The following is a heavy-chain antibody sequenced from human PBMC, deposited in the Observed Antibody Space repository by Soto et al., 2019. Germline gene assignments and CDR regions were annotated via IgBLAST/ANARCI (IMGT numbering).Heavy chain of an antibody. V-gene: IGHV1-18*04. J-gene: IGHJ4*02. CDR3: AGDLDGSGSYYTDY. D-gene: IGHD3-10*01. Sequence: ASVRVSFKASGCTFTSCVINWVRQARGQGLEWMGWISAYNGNTKYAQNLQGRVTMTTDASTSTAYMEMRRLRSDDTAVYYCAGDLDGSGSYYTDYWGPGTLVTVSS. CDR1: GCTFTSCV. CDR2: ISAYNGNT.